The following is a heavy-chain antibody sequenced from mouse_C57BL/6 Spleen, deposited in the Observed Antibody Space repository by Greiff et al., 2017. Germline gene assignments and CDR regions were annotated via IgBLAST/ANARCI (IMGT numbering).Heavy chain of an antibody. D-gene: IGHD2-5*01. CDR2: IDPSDSYT. J-gene: IGHJ2*01. V-gene: IGHV1-69*01. Sequence: QVQLQQPGAELVMPGASVKLSCKASGYTFTSYWMHWVKQRPGQGLEWIVEIDPSDSYTNYNQKFKGKSTLTVDKSSSTAYMQLSSLTSEDSAVYYCYSNYDYWGQGTTLTVSS. CDR3: YSNYDY. CDR1: GYTFTSYW.